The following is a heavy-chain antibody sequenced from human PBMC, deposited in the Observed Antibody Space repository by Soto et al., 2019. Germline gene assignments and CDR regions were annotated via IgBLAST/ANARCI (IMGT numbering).Heavy chain of an antibody. CDR1: GFTFSSYA. V-gene: IGHV3-23*01. D-gene: IGHD3-22*01. CDR2: ISGSGGST. CDR3: AKVPYSASSGRTLDY. J-gene: IGHJ4*02. Sequence: GGSLRLSCAASGFTFSSYAMSWVRQAPGKGLKWVSAISGSGGSTYYADSVKGRFTISRDNSKNTLYLQMNSLRAEDTAVYYCAKVPYSASSGRTLDYWGQGTLVTVSS.